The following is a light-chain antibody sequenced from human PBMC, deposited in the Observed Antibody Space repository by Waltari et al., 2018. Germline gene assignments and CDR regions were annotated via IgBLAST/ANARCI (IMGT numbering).Light chain of an antibody. Sequence: SYEVTQPPSVSVSPGQTATIACSGDKLGEKYTAWFQQKPGQSPVLIIYRDTKRPPGSPERFFGSKSANTATLTISGTQAMDEGDYYCQAWDSSTVVFGGGTKLTVL. V-gene: IGLV3-1*01. J-gene: IGLJ3*02. CDR1: KLGEKY. CDR2: RDT. CDR3: QAWDSSTVV.